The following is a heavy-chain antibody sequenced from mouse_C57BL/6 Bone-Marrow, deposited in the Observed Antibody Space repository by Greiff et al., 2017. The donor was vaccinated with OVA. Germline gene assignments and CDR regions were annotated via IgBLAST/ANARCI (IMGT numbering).Heavy chain of an antibody. CDR3: ARRTYYYGSSYYY. J-gene: IGHJ2*01. Sequence: QVQLQQPGAELVKPGASVKLSCKASGYTFTSYWMHWVKQRPGQGLEWIGMIHPNSGSTNYNEKFKSKATLTVDKSSSTAYMQLSSLTSEYSAVYYCARRTYYYGSSYYYWGQGTTLTVSS. CDR2: IHPNSGST. CDR1: GYTFTSYW. V-gene: IGHV1-64*01. D-gene: IGHD1-1*01.